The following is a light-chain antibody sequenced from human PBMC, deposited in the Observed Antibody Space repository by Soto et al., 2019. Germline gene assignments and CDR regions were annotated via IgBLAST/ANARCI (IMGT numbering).Light chain of an antibody. CDR3: SSYTTAYFYV. Sequence: QSALTQPASVSGSPGQSTTISCTGSSSDVGAYNYVSWYQQHPGKAPKLIIHGVTNRPSGVSNRFSGSKSDYTASLTISGLQAEDEADYYCSSYTTAYFYVFGTGTKATVL. V-gene: IGLV2-14*01. CDR1: SSDVGAYNY. J-gene: IGLJ1*01. CDR2: GVT.